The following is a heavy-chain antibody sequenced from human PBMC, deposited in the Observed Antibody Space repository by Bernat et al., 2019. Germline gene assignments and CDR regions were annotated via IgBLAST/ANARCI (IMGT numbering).Heavy chain of an antibody. CDR2: ISYDGSNK. CDR3: ARDLAVAAADAFDY. Sequence: QVQLVESGGGVVQPGRSLRLSCAASGFTFSSYAMHWVRQAPGKGLEWVAVISYDGSNKYYADSVKGRFTISRDNSKNTLYLQMNSLRAEDTAVYYCARDLAVAAADAFDYWGQGTLVTVSS. J-gene: IGHJ4*02. CDR1: GFTFSSYA. D-gene: IGHD6-13*01. V-gene: IGHV3-30-3*01.